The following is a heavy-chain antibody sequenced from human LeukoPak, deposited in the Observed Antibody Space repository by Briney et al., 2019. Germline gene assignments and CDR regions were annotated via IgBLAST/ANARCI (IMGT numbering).Heavy chain of an antibody. Sequence: GGSLRLSCTASGFTVSSNYMSWVRQAPGKGLEWVSVMYSGGKTYYADSVKGRFTISRDNSKNTLHLQMNSLRAEDTAVYYCVREGYNNTWYRSWGQGTLVTVSS. J-gene: IGHJ5*02. CDR3: VREGYNNTWYRS. CDR2: MYSGGKT. CDR1: GFTVSSNY. D-gene: IGHD6-13*01. V-gene: IGHV3-53*01.